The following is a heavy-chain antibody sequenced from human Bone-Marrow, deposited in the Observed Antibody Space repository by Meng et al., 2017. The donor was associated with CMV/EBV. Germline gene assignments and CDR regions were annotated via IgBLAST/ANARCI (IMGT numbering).Heavy chain of an antibody. CDR3: ARGDSGSYYFDY. D-gene: IGHD1-26*01. CDR1: GGTFSSYA. Sequence: SVKVSCKASGGTFSSYAISWVRQAPGQGLEWMGGIIPIFGTANYAQKFQGRVTITTDESTSTAYMELSSLRSEDTAVYYCARGDSGSYYFDYWGQGHLVNGAS. J-gene: IGHJ4*02. V-gene: IGHV1-69*05. CDR2: IIPIFGTA.